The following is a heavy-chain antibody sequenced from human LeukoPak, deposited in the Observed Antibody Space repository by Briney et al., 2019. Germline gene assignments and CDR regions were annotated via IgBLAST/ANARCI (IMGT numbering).Heavy chain of an antibody. CDR3: AREGGGSGFFDY. Sequence: SVKVSCKASGGTFSSYAISWVRQAPGQGLEWMGGIIPIFGTANYAQKFQGRVTITADESTSTAYMELSSLRSEDTAVYYCAREGGGSGFFDYWGQGTLVTVSS. J-gene: IGHJ4*02. D-gene: IGHD3-10*01. CDR1: GGTFSSYA. CDR2: IIPIFGTA. V-gene: IGHV1-69*13.